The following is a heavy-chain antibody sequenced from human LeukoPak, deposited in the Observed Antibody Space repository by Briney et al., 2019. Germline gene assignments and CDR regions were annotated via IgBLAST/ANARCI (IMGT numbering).Heavy chain of an antibody. Sequence: SETLSLTCAVYGGSFSGYYWSWTRQPPGKGLEWIGEINHSGSTNYNPSLKSRVTISVDTSKNQFSLKLSSVTAADTAVYYCARGPLVVVVAATLQFDPWGQGTLVTVSS. V-gene: IGHV4-34*01. J-gene: IGHJ5*02. CDR3: ARGPLVVVVAATLQFDP. D-gene: IGHD2-15*01. CDR1: GGSFSGYY. CDR2: INHSGST.